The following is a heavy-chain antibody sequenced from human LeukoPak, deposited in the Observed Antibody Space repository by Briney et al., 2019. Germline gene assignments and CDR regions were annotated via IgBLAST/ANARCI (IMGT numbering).Heavy chain of an antibody. CDR1: GYTFTGYY. CDR2: IYPNSGAT. V-gene: IGHV1-2*02. J-gene: IGHJ3*02. Sequence: ASVKVSCKASGYTFTGYYMHWVRQAPGQGLEWMGYIYPNSGATKYAQKFQGRVTMTTDTSTSTAYMELRSLRSDDTAVYYCARVDYGSGSSGAFDIWGQGTMVTVSS. CDR3: ARVDYGSGSSGAFDI. D-gene: IGHD3-10*01.